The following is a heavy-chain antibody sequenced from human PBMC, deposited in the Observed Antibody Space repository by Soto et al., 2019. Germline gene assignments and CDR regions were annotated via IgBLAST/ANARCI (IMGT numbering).Heavy chain of an antibody. CDR2: IYHSGST. Sequence: QVQLQESGPGLVKPSGTLSLTCAVSGGSISSSNWWSWVRQPPGKGLEWFGAIYHSGSTNYNPSLKSGVTISVDKSKKQFSRKLSSVSAADTAVYYCARDYMVRGVMRWFDPWGQGTLVTVSS. CDR1: GGSISSSNW. CDR3: ARDYMVRGVMRWFDP. D-gene: IGHD3-10*01. J-gene: IGHJ5*02. V-gene: IGHV4-4*02.